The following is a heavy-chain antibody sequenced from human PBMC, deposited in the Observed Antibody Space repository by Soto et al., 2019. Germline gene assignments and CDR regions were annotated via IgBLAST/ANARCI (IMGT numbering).Heavy chain of an antibody. D-gene: IGHD3-16*02. CDR1: GYTFTSFG. J-gene: IGHJ5*02. V-gene: IGHV1-18*01. Sequence: QVQLVQSGPEVKKPGASVRVSCKASGYTFTSFGIGWVRQGPGQGLEWMGWISGYNGETVYAQKFQGRVTLTSETSTNTAYMELRSLTSDDTAVYYCARDLVPWGQGTLVTVSS. CDR3: ARDLVP. CDR2: ISGYNGET.